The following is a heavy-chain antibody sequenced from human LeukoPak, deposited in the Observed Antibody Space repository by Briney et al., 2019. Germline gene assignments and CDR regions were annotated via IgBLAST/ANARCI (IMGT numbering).Heavy chain of an antibody. CDR3: ARYGGDSRGNWFDP. Sequence: SETLSLTCTVSGGSTSSGGYYWSWFRQHPGKDLEWIGYIYYSGTAYYSPTLKGRVTISVDTSNNQFSLKLSSVAAADTAVYYCARYGGDSRGNWFDPWGQGTLVTVSS. V-gene: IGHV4-31*03. CDR2: IYYSGTA. CDR1: GGSTSSGGYY. J-gene: IGHJ5*02. D-gene: IGHD4-23*01.